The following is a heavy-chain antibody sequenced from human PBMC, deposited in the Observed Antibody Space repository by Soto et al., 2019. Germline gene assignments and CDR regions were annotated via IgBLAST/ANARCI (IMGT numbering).Heavy chain of an antibody. V-gene: IGHV3-11*06. Sequence: QVQLVESGGGLVKPGGSLRLSCAASGFTFSDYYMSWIRQAPGKGLEWVSYISSSSSYTNYADSVKGRFTISRDNAKNSLYLQMSSLRAEDTAVYYCARGIEWYYFDYWGQGTLVTVSS. J-gene: IGHJ4*02. CDR3: ARGIEWYYFDY. CDR1: GFTFSDYY. CDR2: ISSSSSYT. D-gene: IGHD3-3*01.